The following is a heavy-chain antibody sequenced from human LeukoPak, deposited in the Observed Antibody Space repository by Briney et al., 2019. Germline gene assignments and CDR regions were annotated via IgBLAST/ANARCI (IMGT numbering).Heavy chain of an antibody. CDR1: GYTFTGYD. D-gene: IGHD7-27*01. J-gene: IGHJ4*02. Sequence: GASLKVSCKASGYTFTGYDMHWVRQAPGQGLEWMGRINPNSGGTNYAQKFQGRVTMTRDTSISIGYMELSRLKSDDTAIYYCTADKKLGDFDYWGQGTLVTVSS. CDR2: INPNSGGT. V-gene: IGHV1-2*06. CDR3: TADKKLGDFDY.